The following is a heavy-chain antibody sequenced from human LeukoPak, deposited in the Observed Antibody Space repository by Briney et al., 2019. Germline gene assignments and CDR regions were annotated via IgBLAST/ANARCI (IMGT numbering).Heavy chain of an antibody. CDR2: IYYSGST. J-gene: IGHJ4*02. V-gene: IGHV4-59*08. Sequence: SETLSLTCTVSGGSISGYYWSWIRQPPGKGLEWIGHIYYSGSTNYNPSLKSRVTISVDTSKNQFSLKLSSVTAADTAVYYCASQEYSSSSPFDYWGQGTLVTVSS. CDR1: GGSISGYY. D-gene: IGHD6-6*01. CDR3: ASQEYSSSSPFDY.